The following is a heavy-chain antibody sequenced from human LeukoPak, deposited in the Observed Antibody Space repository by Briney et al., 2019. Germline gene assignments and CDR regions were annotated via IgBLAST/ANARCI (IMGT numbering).Heavy chain of an antibody. D-gene: IGHD6-19*01. V-gene: IGHV3-23*01. CDR2: IRPDGDRT. CDR3: AREQSGTRGWYTVDY. CDR1: GFTFSTYA. Sequence: GGSLRLSCAASGFTFSTYAITWVRQGPGKGPEWVSAIRPDGDRTYYANSVRGRFTISRDNSKDTVCLQINGLRVEDTAVYYCAREQSGTRGWYTVDYWGQGTLVTVSS. J-gene: IGHJ4*02.